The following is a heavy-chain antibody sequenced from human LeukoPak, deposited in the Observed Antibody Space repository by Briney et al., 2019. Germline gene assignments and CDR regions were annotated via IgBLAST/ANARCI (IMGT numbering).Heavy chain of an antibody. D-gene: IGHD3-9*01. Sequence: ASVKVSCKASGYTFTSYGISWVRQAPGQGLEWMGWISAYNGNTNYAQKLQGRVTITTDTSTSTAYMELRSLRSDDTAVYYCARDGHYDILTGYSLYYYYGMDVWGQGTTVTVSS. J-gene: IGHJ6*02. CDR2: ISAYNGNT. CDR3: ARDGHYDILTGYSLYYYYGMDV. V-gene: IGHV1-18*01. CDR1: GYTFTSYG.